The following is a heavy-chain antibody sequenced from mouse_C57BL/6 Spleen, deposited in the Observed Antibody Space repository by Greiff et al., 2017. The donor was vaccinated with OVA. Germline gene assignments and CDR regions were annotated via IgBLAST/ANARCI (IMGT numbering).Heavy chain of an antibody. D-gene: IGHD1-1*01. CDR3: ARAYYYGSSHYFDY. CDR2: INPNYGTT. CDR1: GYSFTDYN. J-gene: IGHJ2*01. Sequence: EVQLQQSGPELVKPGASVKISCKASGYSFTDYNMNWVKQSNGKSLEWIGVINPNYGTTSYNQKFKGKATLTVDQSSSTACMQLNSLTSEDSAVYYCARAYYYGSSHYFDYWGQGTTLTVSS. V-gene: IGHV1-39*01.